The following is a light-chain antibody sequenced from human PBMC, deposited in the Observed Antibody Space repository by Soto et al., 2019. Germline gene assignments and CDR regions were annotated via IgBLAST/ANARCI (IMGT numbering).Light chain of an antibody. Sequence: MPQSPATLSVSPGERATLSCRASQSVSSNLAWYQQKPGQAPRLLIYGASTRATGIPARFSGSGSGTEFTLTISSLQSEDFAVYYCQQYNNWPLTFGGRTKV. CDR1: QSVSSN. J-gene: IGKJ4*01. CDR2: GAS. CDR3: QQYNNWPLT. V-gene: IGKV3-15*01.